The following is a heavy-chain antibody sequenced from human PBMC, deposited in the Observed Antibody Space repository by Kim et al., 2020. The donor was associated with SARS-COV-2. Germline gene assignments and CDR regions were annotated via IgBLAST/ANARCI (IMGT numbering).Heavy chain of an antibody. Sequence: GGSLRLSCAASGFTFSSYAMSWVRQAPGKGLEWVSAISGSGGSTYYTDSVKGRFTISRDNSKNTLYLQMNSLRAEDTALYYCAKAWWDLHGRGFWYFDLWGRGTLVTVSS. CDR1: GFTFSSYA. D-gene: IGHD1-26*01. CDR3: AKAWWDLHGRGFWYFDL. J-gene: IGHJ2*01. V-gene: IGHV3-23*01. CDR2: ISGSGGST.